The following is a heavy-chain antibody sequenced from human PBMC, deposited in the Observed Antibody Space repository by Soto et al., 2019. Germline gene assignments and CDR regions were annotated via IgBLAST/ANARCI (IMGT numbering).Heavy chain of an antibody. J-gene: IGHJ5*02. CDR2: IYHSGST. V-gene: IGHV4-30-2*01. D-gene: IGHD3-10*01. Sequence: QLQLQESGSGLVKPSQTLSLTCAVSGGSISSGGYSWSWIRQPPGKGLEWIGYIYHSGSTYYNPSRTSRVTISVDRSKNQFSLKLSSVTAADTAVYYCARTYYYGSGSFNWFDPWGQGTLVTVSS. CDR3: ARTYYYGSGSFNWFDP. CDR1: GGSISSGGYS.